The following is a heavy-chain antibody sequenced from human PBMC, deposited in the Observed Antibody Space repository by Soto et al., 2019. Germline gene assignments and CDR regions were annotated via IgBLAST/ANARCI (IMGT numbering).Heavy chain of an antibody. D-gene: IGHD3-10*01. J-gene: IGHJ4*02. V-gene: IGHV3-53*04. CDR1: GFTVSSNY. Sequence: GGSLRLSCAASGFTVSSNYMSWVRQAPGKGLEWVSIIYSGGSTYYADSVKGRFTISSKNSKNKLYLQMNSLRSEDTAVYYWARVAYYYGSGSYGIDYWGQGTLVTVSS. CDR2: IYSGGST. CDR3: ARVAYYYGSGSYGIDY.